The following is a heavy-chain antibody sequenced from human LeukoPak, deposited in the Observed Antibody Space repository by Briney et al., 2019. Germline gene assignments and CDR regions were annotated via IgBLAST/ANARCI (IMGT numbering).Heavy chain of an antibody. CDR2: INPNSGGT. D-gene: IGHD3-3*01. CDR1: GYTFTGCY. Sequence: ASVKVSCKASGYTFTGCYMHWVRQAPGQGLEWMGWINPNSGGTNYAQKFQGRVTMTRDTSISTAYMELSRLRSDDTAVYYCARRRGSGVVNWFDPWGQGTLVTVSS. CDR3: ARRRGSGVVNWFDP. V-gene: IGHV1-2*02. J-gene: IGHJ5*02.